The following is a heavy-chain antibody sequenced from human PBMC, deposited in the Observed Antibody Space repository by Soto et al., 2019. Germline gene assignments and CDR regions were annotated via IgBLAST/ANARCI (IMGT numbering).Heavy chain of an antibody. V-gene: IGHV4-59*01. J-gene: IGHJ4*02. CDR1: GGSISSYY. CDR2: IYYSGST. D-gene: IGHD5-12*01. CDR3: AREVEMATTAPVFDY. Sequence: SETLSLTCTVSGGSISSYYWSWIRQPPGKGLEWIGYIYYSGSTNYNPSIKSRVNISEDTTKNQFSLNLTSVNVADTAVYYCAREVEMATTAPVFDYWGQGTLVTVSS.